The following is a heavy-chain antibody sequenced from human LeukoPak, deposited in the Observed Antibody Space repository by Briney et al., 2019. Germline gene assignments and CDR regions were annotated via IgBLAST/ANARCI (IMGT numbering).Heavy chain of an antibody. V-gene: IGHV1-3*01. D-gene: IGHD6-13*01. J-gene: IGHJ3*02. CDR2: INAANGDT. CDR3: ARDPISSWDIFVAFDI. Sequence: ASVKVSCKASGYTFTIYGINWARQGPGQRLEWVGWINAANGDTKYSQKFQGRVTITRDTSASTAYMELSSLRSEDTAVYYCARDPISSWDIFVAFDIWGQGTMVTVSS. CDR1: GYTFTIYG.